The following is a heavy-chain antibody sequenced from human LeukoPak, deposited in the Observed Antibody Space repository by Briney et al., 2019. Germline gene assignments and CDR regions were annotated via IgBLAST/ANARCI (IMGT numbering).Heavy chain of an antibody. CDR3: ARASKTGYDFWSGTQYYYYYYYMDV. V-gene: IGHV3-20*04. CDR1: GFTFDDYG. Sequence: VGSLRLSCEASGFTFDDYGMSWVRQAPGKGLEWVSGIYWDGGSTGYAGSVKGRFTISRDNAKNSLYLQMNSLRAEDTALYYCARASKTGYDFWSGTQYYYYYYYMDVWGKGTTVTVSS. CDR2: IYWDGGST. D-gene: IGHD3-3*01. J-gene: IGHJ6*03.